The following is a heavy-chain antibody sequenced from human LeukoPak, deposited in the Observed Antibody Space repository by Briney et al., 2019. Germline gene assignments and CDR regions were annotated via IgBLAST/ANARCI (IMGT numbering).Heavy chain of an antibody. J-gene: IGHJ4*02. D-gene: IGHD2-2*01. Sequence: PGGSLRLSCAASGFTVSTYYMIWVRQAPGKGLECVSVIYSGGSTYCADSVKGRFTVSRDNSKNTLYLQMNSLRAEDTAMYYCARGLGYCTSTTCLLPFDYWGQGTLVTVSS. CDR2: IYSGGST. CDR1: GFTVSTYY. CDR3: ARGLGYCTSTTCLLPFDY. V-gene: IGHV3-53*01.